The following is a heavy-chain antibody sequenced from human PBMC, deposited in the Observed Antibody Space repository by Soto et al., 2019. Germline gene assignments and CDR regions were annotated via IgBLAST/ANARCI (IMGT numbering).Heavy chain of an antibody. Sequence: ASVKVSCKASGYTFTGYYMHWVRQAPGQGLEWMGWINPNSGGTNYAQKFQGWVTMTRDTSISTAYMELSRLRSDDTAVYYCARTRLGAQGRYGMDVWGQGTTVTVSS. CDR1: GYTFTGYY. D-gene: IGHD1-26*01. V-gene: IGHV1-2*04. J-gene: IGHJ6*02. CDR3: ARTRLGAQGRYGMDV. CDR2: INPNSGGT.